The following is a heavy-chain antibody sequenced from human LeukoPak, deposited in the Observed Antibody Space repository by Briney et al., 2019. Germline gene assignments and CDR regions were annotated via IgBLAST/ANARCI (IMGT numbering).Heavy chain of an antibody. CDR3: ARAGSYDYVWGSYRYHGIDY. J-gene: IGHJ4*02. Sequence: GGSLRLSCAASGFTFSSYAMSWVRQAPGKGLEWVSAISGSGGSTYYADSVKGRFTISRDNAKNTLYLQMNSPRAEDTAVYYCARAGSYDYVWGSYRYHGIDYWGQGTLVTVSS. CDR2: ISGSGGST. V-gene: IGHV3-23*01. CDR1: GFTFSSYA. D-gene: IGHD3-16*02.